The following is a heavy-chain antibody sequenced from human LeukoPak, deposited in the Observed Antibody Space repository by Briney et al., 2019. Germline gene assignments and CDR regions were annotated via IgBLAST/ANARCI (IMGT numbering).Heavy chain of an antibody. Sequence: TGGSLRLSCAASGFTFNTYLMHWVRQAPGKGLVWVSRIRSDGSSTSYADSVRGRFTISRDNAKNTLYLQMNSLRAEDTAVYYCARELTPDYYDSSGYIDYWGQGTLVTVSS. CDR3: ARELTPDYYDSSGYIDY. D-gene: IGHD3-22*01. CDR2: IRSDGSST. CDR1: GFTFNTYL. V-gene: IGHV3-74*01. J-gene: IGHJ4*02.